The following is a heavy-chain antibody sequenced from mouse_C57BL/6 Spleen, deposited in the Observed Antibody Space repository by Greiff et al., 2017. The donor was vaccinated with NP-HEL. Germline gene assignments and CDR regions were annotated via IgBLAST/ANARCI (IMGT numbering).Heavy chain of an antibody. CDR1: GYTFTDYY. CDR2: INPNNGGT. V-gene: IGHV1-26*01. CDR3: ASWFAY. J-gene: IGHJ3*01. Sequence: EVQLQQSGPELVKPGASVKISCKASGYTFTDYYMNWVKQSHGKSLEWIGDINPNNGGTSYNQKFKGKATLTVDKSSSTAYMELRSLTSEDSAVYYGASWFAYWGQGTLVTVSA.